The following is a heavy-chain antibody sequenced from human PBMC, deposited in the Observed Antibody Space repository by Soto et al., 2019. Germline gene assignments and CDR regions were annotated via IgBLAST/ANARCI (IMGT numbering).Heavy chain of an antibody. Sequence: PGGSLRLSCAASGFTFDDYTMHWVRQAPGKGLEWVSLISWDGGSTYYADSVKGRFTISRDNSKNSLYLQMNSLRTEDTALYYCAKELAPRPNFDWLPRYYYGMDVWGQGTTVTVSS. D-gene: IGHD3-9*01. CDR3: AKELAPRPNFDWLPRYYYGMDV. J-gene: IGHJ6*02. CDR2: ISWDGGST. V-gene: IGHV3-43*01. CDR1: GFTFDDYT.